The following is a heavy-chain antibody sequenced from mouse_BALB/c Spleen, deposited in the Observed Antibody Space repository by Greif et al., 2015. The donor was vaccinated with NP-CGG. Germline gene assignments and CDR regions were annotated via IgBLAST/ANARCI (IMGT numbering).Heavy chain of an antibody. Sequence: QVQLQQSGAELARPGASVKLSCKASGYTFTDYYINWVKQRTGQGPEWIGEIYPGSGNTYYNEKFKGKATLTADKSSSTAYMQLSSLTSEDSAVYFCARKGVRRAMDYWGQGTSVTVSS. J-gene: IGHJ4*01. CDR2: IYPGSGNT. V-gene: IGHV1-77*01. CDR1: GYTFTDYY. CDR3: ARKGVRRAMDY. D-gene: IGHD2-14*01.